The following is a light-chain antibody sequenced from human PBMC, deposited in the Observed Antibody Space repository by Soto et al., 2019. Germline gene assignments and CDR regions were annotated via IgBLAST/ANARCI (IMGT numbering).Light chain of an antibody. J-gene: IGLJ1*01. Sequence: QSVLTQPASVSGSPGQSITISSTGTSSDIGAFTFVSWYQQHPGKVPKLMIFDVNRRPSGVSDRFSGSKSGNTASLTISGLQAEDEGDYYCSSYTSSSTHVFGSGTKLTVL. CDR2: DVN. CDR1: SSDIGAFTF. CDR3: SSYTSSSTHV. V-gene: IGLV2-14*03.